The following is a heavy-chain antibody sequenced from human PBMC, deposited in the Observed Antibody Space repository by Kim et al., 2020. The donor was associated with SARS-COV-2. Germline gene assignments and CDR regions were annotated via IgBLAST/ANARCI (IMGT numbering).Heavy chain of an antibody. CDR3: AKDRYRQWLVLGANYYYGMDV. D-gene: IGHD6-19*01. J-gene: IGHJ6*02. Sequence: FTISRDNSKNTLYLQMNSLRAEDTAVYYCAKDRYRQWLVLGANYYYGMDVWGQGTTVTVSS. V-gene: IGHV3-23*01.